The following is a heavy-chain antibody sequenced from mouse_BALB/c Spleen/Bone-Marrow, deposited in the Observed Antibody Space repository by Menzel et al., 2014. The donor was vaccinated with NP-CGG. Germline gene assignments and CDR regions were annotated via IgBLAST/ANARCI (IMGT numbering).Heavy chain of an antibody. J-gene: IGHJ4*01. CDR3: ARHYYYAMDY. Sequence: VQLQQSGAELVKPGASVKLPCTASGFNIKDTYIHWVKQRPEQGLEWIGRIDPANGNTKYDPKFQGKATITADTSSNTAYLQLSSLTSEDTAVYYCARHYYYAMDYWGQGTSVTVSS. V-gene: IGHV14-3*02. CDR2: IDPANGNT. CDR1: GFNIKDTY.